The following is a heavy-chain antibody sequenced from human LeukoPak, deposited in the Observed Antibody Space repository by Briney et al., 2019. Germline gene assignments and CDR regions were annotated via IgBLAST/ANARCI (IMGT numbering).Heavy chain of an antibody. D-gene: IGHD2-21*02. J-gene: IGHJ4*02. V-gene: IGHV3-30-3*01. CDR2: ISYGGNSQ. CDR3: ARGLAYCGGDCYRALDD. CDR1: GFTLSRYA. Sequence: GRSLRLSCGASGFTLSRYAMNWVRQAPGQGLEWVAIISYGGNSQYYAESVKGRFTISRDNAKNSMYLQMNSLRDEGTAVYYCARGLAYCGGDCYRALDDWGQGTLVTVSS.